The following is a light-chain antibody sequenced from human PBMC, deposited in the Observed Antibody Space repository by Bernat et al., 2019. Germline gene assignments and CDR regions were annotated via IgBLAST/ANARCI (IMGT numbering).Light chain of an antibody. J-gene: IGLJ3*02. CDR1: SSDVGSYDL. CDR2: DVS. V-gene: IGLV2-23*02. Sequence: QSALTQPASVSGSPGQSITISCTGTSSDVGSYDLVSWYQQHPDRAPKLMIDDVSERPSGVSNRFSGSKSGNTASLKISGLQAEDVADYYCCSYAGSSTLVFGGGTKLTVL. CDR3: CSYAGSSTLV.